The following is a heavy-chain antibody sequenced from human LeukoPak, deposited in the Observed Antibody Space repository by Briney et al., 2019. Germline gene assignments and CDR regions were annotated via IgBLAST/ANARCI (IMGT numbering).Heavy chain of an antibody. J-gene: IGHJ4*02. CDR3: ARDLGGEFTFDY. CDR2: IWYDGSNE. V-gene: IGHV3-33*01. Sequence: GRSLRLSCIASGFTFSNYGMHWVRQAPGKGLEWVAVIWYDGSNEYYSDSVKGRFTISRDNSKDTVYLQMNNLRAEDTAVYYCARDLGGEFTFDYWGQGTLVTVSS. D-gene: IGHD3-16*01. CDR1: GFTFSNYG.